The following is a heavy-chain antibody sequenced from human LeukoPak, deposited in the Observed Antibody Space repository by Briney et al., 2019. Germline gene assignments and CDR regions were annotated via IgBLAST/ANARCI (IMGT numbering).Heavy chain of an antibody. CDR2: THYSGST. CDR3: ARGYSGSYGRFDY. J-gene: IGHJ4*02. Sequence: SETLSLTCTVSGGSISTYYWSWIRQPPGKGLEWIGYTHYSGSTSYNPSLKSRVTISVDTSKNQFSLKLTSVTAADTAVYYCARGYSGSYGRFDYWGQGTLVTVSS. V-gene: IGHV4-59*01. D-gene: IGHD1-26*01. CDR1: GGSISTYY.